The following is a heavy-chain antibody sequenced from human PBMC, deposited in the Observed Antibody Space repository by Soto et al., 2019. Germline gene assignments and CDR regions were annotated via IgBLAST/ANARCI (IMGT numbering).Heavy chain of an antibody. J-gene: IGHJ6*02. CDR1: GFTFSSYS. V-gene: IGHV3-48*02. CDR2: ISSSSSTI. D-gene: IGHD6-13*01. CDR3: ARDRGLIAAAVGEYYYYGMDV. Sequence: EVQLVESGGGLVQPGGSLRLSCAASGFTFSSYSMNWVHQAPGKGLEWVSYISSSSSTIYYADSVKGRFTISRDNAKNSLYLQMNSLRDEDTAVYYCARDRGLIAAAVGEYYYYGMDVWGQGTTVTVSS.